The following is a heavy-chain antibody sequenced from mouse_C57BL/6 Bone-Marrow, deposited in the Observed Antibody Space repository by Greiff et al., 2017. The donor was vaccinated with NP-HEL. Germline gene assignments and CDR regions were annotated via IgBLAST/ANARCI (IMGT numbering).Heavy chain of an antibody. Sequence: QVTLKVSGPGILQSSQTLSLTCSFSGFSLSTSGMGVSWIRQPSGKGLEWLAHIYWDDDKRYNPSLKSRLTISKDTSRNQVFLKINSVDTADTATYYCARRKAFYGSRVGLYFYVWGTVTTVTVSS. J-gene: IGHJ1*03. CDR3: ARRKAFYGSRVGLYFYV. CDR2: IYWDDDK. V-gene: IGHV8-12*01. D-gene: IGHD1-1*01. CDR1: GFSLSTSGMG.